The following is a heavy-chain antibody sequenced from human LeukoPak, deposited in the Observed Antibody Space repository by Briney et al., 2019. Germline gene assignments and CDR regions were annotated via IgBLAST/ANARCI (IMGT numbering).Heavy chain of an antibody. CDR2: ISYDGSNK. Sequence: GRSLRLSCAASGFTFSSYAMHWVRQAPGKGLEWVAVISYDGSNKYYADSVKGRFTISRDNSKDTLYLQMNSLRAEDTAVYYCAREETTVVITALDYWGQGTLVTVSS. CDR3: AREETTVVITALDY. CDR1: GFTFSSYA. V-gene: IGHV3-30-3*01. D-gene: IGHD4-23*01. J-gene: IGHJ4*02.